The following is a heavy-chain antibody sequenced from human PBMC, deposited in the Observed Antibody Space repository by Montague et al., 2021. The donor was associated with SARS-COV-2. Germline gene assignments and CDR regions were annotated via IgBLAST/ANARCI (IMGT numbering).Heavy chain of an antibody. CDR3: ARAFTDWLRYYGIDV. CDR1: GGSISSSSYY. V-gene: IGHV4-39*01. D-gene: IGHD3-9*01. Sequence: SETLSLTCTVSGGSISSSSYYWGWIRQPPGKGLEWIGSIYYRGSTYYNPSLKGRVTISVDTSKNQFSLKLSSVTAADTAVYYCARAFTDWLRYYGIDVWGQGTTVTVSS. J-gene: IGHJ6*02. CDR2: IYYRGST.